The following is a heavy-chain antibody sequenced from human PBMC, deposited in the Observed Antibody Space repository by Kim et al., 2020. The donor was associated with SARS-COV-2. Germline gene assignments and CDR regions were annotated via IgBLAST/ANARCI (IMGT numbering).Heavy chain of an antibody. D-gene: IGHD2-2*01. CDR2: IYYSGNT. V-gene: IGHV4-31*03. J-gene: IGHJ3*02. Sequence: SETLSLTCTVSGGSISSGGYYWGWIRQHPGKGLEWIGYIYYSGNTYYNPSLKSRVTISVDTSKNQFSLKRSSVTAADTAVYYCARASHYIVVVPAAIGALEIWGQGTMVTVSS. CDR3: ARASHYIVVVPAAIGALEI. CDR1: GGSISSGGYY.